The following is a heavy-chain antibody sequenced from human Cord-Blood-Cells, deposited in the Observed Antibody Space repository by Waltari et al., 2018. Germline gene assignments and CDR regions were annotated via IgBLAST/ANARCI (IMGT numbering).Heavy chain of an antibody. J-gene: IGHJ4*02. Sequence: APGKGLEWVAVISYDGSNKYYADSVKGRFTISRDNSKNTLYLQMNSLRAEDTVVYYCAKSQDYGVDYWGQGTLVTVSS. D-gene: IGHD4-17*01. V-gene: IGHV3-30*18. CDR2: ISYDGSNK. CDR3: AKSQDYGVDY.